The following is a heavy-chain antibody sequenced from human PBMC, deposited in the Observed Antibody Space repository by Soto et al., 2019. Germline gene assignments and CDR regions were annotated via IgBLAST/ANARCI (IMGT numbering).Heavy chain of an antibody. CDR2: ISAYNGNT. V-gene: IGHV1-18*01. J-gene: IGHJ6*02. CDR3: AGPLWFGEFGDYYYYYGMDV. Sequence: GASVKVSCKASGYTFTSYGISWVRQAPGQGLEWMGWISAYNGNTNYAQKLQGRVTITRDTSASTAYMELSSLRSEDTAVYYCAGPLWFGEFGDYYYYYGMDVWGQGTTVTVSS. D-gene: IGHD3-10*01. CDR1: GYTFTSYG.